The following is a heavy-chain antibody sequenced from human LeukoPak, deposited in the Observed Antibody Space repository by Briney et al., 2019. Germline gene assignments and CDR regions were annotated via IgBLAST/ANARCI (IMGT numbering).Heavy chain of an antibody. Sequence: PSQTLSLTCTVSGGSINSGGYYWTWIRQPAGKGLEWIGRIYTIGTTNYNPSLKSRVTMSVDTSKNQFSLKLSSVTAADTAVYYCAREYFGLAYNFDYWGQGTLVTVSS. CDR3: AREYFGLAYNFDY. CDR1: GGSINSGGYY. CDR2: IYTIGTT. V-gene: IGHV4-61*02. J-gene: IGHJ4*02. D-gene: IGHD3-10*01.